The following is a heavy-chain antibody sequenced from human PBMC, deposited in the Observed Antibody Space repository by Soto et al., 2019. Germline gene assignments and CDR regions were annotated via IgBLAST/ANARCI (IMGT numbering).Heavy chain of an antibody. CDR2: IIPIFGTA. Sequence: QVQLVQSGAEVKKPGSSVKVSCKASGGTFSSYAISWVRQAPGQGLEWMGGIIPIFGTANYAQKFQGRVKIAADESTSKAYMERGSLRSEDTAVYYCARGGYSSSWYVPWGSDYYYGMDVWGQGTTVTVSS. CDR1: GGTFSSYA. J-gene: IGHJ6*02. CDR3: ARGGYSSSWYVPWGSDYYYGMDV. D-gene: IGHD6-13*01. V-gene: IGHV1-69*12.